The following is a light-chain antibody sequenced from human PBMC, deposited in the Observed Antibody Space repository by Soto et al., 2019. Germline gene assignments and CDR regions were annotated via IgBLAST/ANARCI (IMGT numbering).Light chain of an antibody. CDR1: VGDYNF. J-gene: IGLJ3*02. CDR3: SAYAGSDNWV. Sequence: QSVLTQPPSASGSPGQSVTISCVGDYNFVSWYQQHPGKAPKLMIYDVTKRPSGVPDRLSGSKSGNTASLTVSGLQDDDEADYYCSAYAGSDNWVFGGGTKLTVL. V-gene: IGLV2-8*01. CDR2: DVT.